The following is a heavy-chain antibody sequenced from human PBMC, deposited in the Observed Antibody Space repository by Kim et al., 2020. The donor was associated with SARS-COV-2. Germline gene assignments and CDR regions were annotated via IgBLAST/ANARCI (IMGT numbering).Heavy chain of an antibody. CDR3: ARGSSGSYPRAFDI. D-gene: IGHD1-26*01. V-gene: IGHV3-74*01. Sequence: GGSLRLSCAASGFTFSSSWMHWVRQAPGKGLVWVSRINSDGSSTTYADSVKGRFTISRDNAKNTLYLQMNSLRAEDTAVYYCARGSSGSYPRAFDIWGQGTMVTVSS. J-gene: IGHJ3*02. CDR1: GFTFSSSW. CDR2: INSDGSST.